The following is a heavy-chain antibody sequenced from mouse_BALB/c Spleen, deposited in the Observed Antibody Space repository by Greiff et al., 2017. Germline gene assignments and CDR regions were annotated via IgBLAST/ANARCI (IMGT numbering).Heavy chain of an antibody. CDR1: GFTFSSYA. CDR3: ARVRDYDYDAWFDY. V-gene: IGHV5-6-5*01. Sequence: EVQVVESGGGLVKPGGSLKLSCAASGFTFSSYAMSWVRQTPEKRLEWVASISSGGSTYYPDSVKGRFTISRDNVRNILYLQMSSQRSEDTAMYYCARVRDYDYDAWFDYWGQGTLVTVSA. CDR2: ISSGGST. J-gene: IGHJ3*01. D-gene: IGHD2-4*01.